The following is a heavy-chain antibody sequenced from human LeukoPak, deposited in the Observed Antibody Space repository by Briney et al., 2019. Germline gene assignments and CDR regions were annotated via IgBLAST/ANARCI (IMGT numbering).Heavy chain of an antibody. D-gene: IGHD2-2*01. V-gene: IGHV4-39*07. CDR3: ASLWTQDIVVVPAAPFDY. J-gene: IGHJ4*02. CDR1: GGSISSSSYY. Sequence: SETLSLTCTVSGGSISSSSYYWGWIRQPPGKGLEWIGSIYYSGSTYYNPSLKSRVTISVDTSKNQFSLKLSSVTAADTAVYYCASLWTQDIVVVPAAPFDYWGQGTLVTVSP. CDR2: IYYSGST.